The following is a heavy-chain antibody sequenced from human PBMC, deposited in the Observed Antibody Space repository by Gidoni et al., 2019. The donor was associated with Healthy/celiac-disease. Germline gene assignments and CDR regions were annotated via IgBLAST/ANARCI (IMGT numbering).Heavy chain of an antibody. V-gene: IGHV3-23*01. CDR1: GFTFSSYA. J-gene: IGHJ4*02. CDR2: ISGSGGST. CDR3: AKGPDFWSGYSDY. Sequence: EVQLLESGGGLVQPGGSLRLSGAASGFTFSSYAMSWVRQAPGKGLEWFSAISGSGGSTYYADSVKGRFTISRDNSKNTLYLQMNSLRAEDTAVYYCAKGPDFWSGYSDYWGQGTLVTVSS. D-gene: IGHD3-3*01.